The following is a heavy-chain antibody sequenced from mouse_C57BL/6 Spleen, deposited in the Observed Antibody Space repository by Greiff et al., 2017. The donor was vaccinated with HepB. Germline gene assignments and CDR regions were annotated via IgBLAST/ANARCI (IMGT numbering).Heavy chain of an antibody. J-gene: IGHJ4*01. D-gene: IGHD2-2*01. CDR2: IDPSDSYT. V-gene: IGHV1-69*01. Sequence: VQLQQPGAELVMPGASVKLSCKASGYTFTSYWMHWVKQRPGQGLEWIGEIDPSDSYTNYNQKFKGKSTLTVDKTSSTAYMQLSSLTSEDSAVYYFARWRLRKAMDYWGQGTTVTVSS. CDR1: GYTFTSYW. CDR3: ARWRLRKAMDY.